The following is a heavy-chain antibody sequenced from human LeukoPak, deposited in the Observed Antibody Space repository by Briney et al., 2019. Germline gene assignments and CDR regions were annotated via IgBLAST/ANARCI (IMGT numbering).Heavy chain of an antibody. D-gene: IGHD3-10*01. Sequence: SETLSLTCTVSGDSISNYYWSWIRQPAGKGLEWIGRIYIIGSTDYNPSLERRVSMSLDTSKNQFSLKLTSVTAADTAVYYCARNLWFGESSDAFDMWGQGTMVTVSS. CDR1: GDSISNYY. CDR2: IYIIGST. J-gene: IGHJ3*02. V-gene: IGHV4-4*07. CDR3: ARNLWFGESSDAFDM.